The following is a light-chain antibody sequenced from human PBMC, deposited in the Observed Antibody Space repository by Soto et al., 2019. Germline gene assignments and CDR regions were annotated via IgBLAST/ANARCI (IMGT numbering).Light chain of an antibody. CDR1: QSVISSY. J-gene: IGKJ4*01. CDR2: GTS. CDR3: QQYHNWPPT. V-gene: IGKV3-15*01. Sequence: ESVLTQSPGSLSLSPGDRATLSCRASQSVISSYLAWFHQKPGQAPRLLIYGTSTRATGIPPRFSGSGSGTEFTLTISSLQSEDFALYYCQQYHNWPPTFGGGTKVDIK.